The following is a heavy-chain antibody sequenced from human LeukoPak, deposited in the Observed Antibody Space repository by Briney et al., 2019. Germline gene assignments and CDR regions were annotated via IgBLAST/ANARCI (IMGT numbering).Heavy chain of an antibody. CDR1: GYTFTSYD. V-gene: IGHV1-8*01. D-gene: IGHD3-22*01. CDR3: ARVRYYDSSGYTGHAFDI. CDR2: MNPNSGNT. Sequence: GASVKVSCKASGYTFTSYDINWVRQATGQGLEWMGWMNPNSGNTGYAQKFQGRVTMTRNTSISTAYMELSSLRSEDTAVYYCARVRYYDSSGYTGHAFDIWGQGTMVTVSS. J-gene: IGHJ3*02.